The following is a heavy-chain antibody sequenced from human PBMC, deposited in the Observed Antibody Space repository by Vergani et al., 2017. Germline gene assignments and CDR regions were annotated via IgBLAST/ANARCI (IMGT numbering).Heavy chain of an antibody. J-gene: IGHJ5*02. V-gene: IGHV3-23*01. CDR3: AKDQRGGGNYGWFDP. Sequence: EVQLLQSEGAVVQPGGSLRLSCVASGFTFSSHAMSWVRQGHGQGLEWVSSISVSGGNTYYADSVKGRFTISGDNSRDTLYLQMNSLRADDTALYYCAKDQRGGGNYGWFDPWGQGALVTVSP. D-gene: IGHD3-10*01. CDR1: GFTFSSHA. CDR2: ISVSGGNT.